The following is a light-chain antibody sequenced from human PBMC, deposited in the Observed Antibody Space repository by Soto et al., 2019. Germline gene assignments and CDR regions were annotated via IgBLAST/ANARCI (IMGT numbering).Light chain of an antibody. J-gene: IGLJ1*01. V-gene: IGLV3-1*01. CDR3: QVWDSSTLDV. Sequence: SYELTQPPSVSVSPGQTASITCSGERLGDKYTCWYQQRPGQSPMLVIYQDTKRPSGIPERFSGSNSGNTATPTITGTQAVDEADYYCQVWDSSTLDVFGTGTKLTVL. CDR2: QDT. CDR1: RLGDKY.